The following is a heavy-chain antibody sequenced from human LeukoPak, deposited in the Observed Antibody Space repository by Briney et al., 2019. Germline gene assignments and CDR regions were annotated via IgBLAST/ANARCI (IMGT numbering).Heavy chain of an antibody. V-gene: IGHV4-59*08. J-gene: IGHJ4*02. CDR1: GGSISSYY. CDR2: IYYSGSN. CDR3: ARRASSSWQFDY. D-gene: IGHD6-13*01. Sequence: SVTLSLTCTVSGGSISSYYWSWIRQPPGKGLEWIGYIYYSGSNNYNPSLKSRVTISVDTSKNQFSLKLSSVTAADTSIYYCARRASSSWQFDYWSQGTLVTVSS.